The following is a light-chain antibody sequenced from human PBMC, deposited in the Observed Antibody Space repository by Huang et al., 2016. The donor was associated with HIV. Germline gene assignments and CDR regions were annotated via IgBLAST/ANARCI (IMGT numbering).Light chain of an antibody. J-gene: IGKJ2*01. CDR2: GTS. CDR1: QTISSNY. V-gene: IGKV3-20*01. CDR3: QQYGNSPPYT. Sequence: EVVLTQSPGTLSLSPGERATLSCRASQTISSNYFAWYQQKPGQAPRLLIYGTSNRATGIPDRFSCSGSGTYCTLTISRLEPEDFAVYYCQQYGNSPPYTFGQGTTLDIK.